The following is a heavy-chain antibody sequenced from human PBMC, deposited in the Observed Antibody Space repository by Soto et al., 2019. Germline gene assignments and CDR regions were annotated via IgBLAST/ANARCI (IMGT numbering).Heavy chain of an antibody. J-gene: IGHJ6*02. CDR1: GGTFSSYA. V-gene: IGHV1-69*01. CDR2: IIPIFGTA. Sequence: QVQLVQSGAEVKKPGSSVKVSCKASGGTFSSYAISWVRQAPGQGLEWMGGIIPIFGTANYAQKFQGRVTITADESTSTAYVELSSLRSEDTAVYYCARDQVEYCSGGSCYTQYYYYGMDVWGQGTTVTVSS. CDR3: ARDQVEYCSGGSCYTQYYYYGMDV. D-gene: IGHD2-15*01.